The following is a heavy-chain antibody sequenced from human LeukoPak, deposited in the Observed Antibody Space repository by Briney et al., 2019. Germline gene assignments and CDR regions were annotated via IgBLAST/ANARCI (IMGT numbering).Heavy chain of an antibody. CDR1: GFTFSSYS. Sequence: GGSLRLSCAASGFTFSSYSMNWVRQAPGKGLEWVSSISSSSSYIYYADSVKGRFTISRDNAKNSLYLQMNSLRAEDTAVYYCARSMSDYYYYMDVWGKGTTVTISS. CDR3: ARSMSDYYYYMDV. V-gene: IGHV3-21*01. CDR2: ISSSSSYI. J-gene: IGHJ6*03. D-gene: IGHD2-21*01.